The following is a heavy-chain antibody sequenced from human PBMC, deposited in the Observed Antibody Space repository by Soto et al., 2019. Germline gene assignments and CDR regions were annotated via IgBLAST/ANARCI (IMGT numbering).Heavy chain of an antibody. J-gene: IGHJ4*02. CDR3: ARGECSSTSCHPYYFDY. D-gene: IGHD2-2*01. CDR2: ISSRSSYI. Sequence: GGSLRLSCAASGFTFSSYNMNWVRQAPGKGLEWVSSISSRSSYIYYADSVRGRFTVSRDNAKNSLYLQMNSLMAEDTAVYYCARGECSSTSCHPYYFDYWGQGTLVTVSS. CDR1: GFTFSSYN. V-gene: IGHV3-21*01.